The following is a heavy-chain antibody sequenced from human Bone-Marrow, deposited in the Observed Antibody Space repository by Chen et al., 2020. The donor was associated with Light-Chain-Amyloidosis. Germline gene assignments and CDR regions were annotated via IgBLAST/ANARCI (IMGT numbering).Heavy chain of an antibody. CDR2: IYPDDSDA. D-gene: IGHD5-12*01. Sequence: EVQLEQSGPEVKKPGESLKISCKGSGYTLPNYWIGWERQMPGKGLEWMGVIYPDDSDARYSPSFEGQVTISADKSITTAYLQWRSLKASDTAMYYCARRRDGYNFDYWGQGTLVTVSS. CDR1: GYTLPNYW. V-gene: IGHV5-51*01. CDR3: ARRRDGYNFDY. J-gene: IGHJ4*02.